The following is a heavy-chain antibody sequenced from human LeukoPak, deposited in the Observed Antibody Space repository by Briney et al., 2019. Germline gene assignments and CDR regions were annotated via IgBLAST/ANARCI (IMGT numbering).Heavy chain of an antibody. J-gene: IGHJ5*01. V-gene: IGHV3-23*01. CDR2: INANSGTT. CDR1: GFAFSVYA. D-gene: IGHD6-19*01. Sequence: GGSLRLSCEASGFAFSVYAMSWLRQPPGKGLEWVSTINANSGTTSYAASVRGRFTISRDNSKNALYLQLTTLRADDMATYYCAKPISGGLAVTADWFHPWGQGTLVVVSS. CDR3: AKPISGGLAVTADWFHP.